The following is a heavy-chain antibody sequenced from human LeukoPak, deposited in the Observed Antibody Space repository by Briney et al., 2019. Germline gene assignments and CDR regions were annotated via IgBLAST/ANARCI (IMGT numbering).Heavy chain of an antibody. CDR2: IYYSGNT. V-gene: IGHV4-59*01. CDR3: TRVGDGNFDN. Sequence: SETLSLTCTVSGGSISSYYWNWIRQPPGKGLEWIGYIYYSGNTNYNPSLKSRVTMSLDTSRNQFSLRLSSVTAADTAVYYCTRVGDGNFDNWGQGTLVTVSS. J-gene: IGHJ4*02. CDR1: GGSISSYY.